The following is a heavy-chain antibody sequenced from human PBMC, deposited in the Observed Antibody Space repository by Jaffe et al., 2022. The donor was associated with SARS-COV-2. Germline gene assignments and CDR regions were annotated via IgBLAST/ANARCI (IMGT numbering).Heavy chain of an antibody. CDR2: IYYSGST. D-gene: IGHD3-16*01. Sequence: QLQLQESGPGLVKPSETLSLTCTVSGDSINSNDYYWGWIRQPPGKGLEWIGGIYYSGSTYYNPSLKSRVTMSVDTSKNQFSLNLSSVTAADTAVYYCTRHSWVVDAPMGYDYIWGSPLGPFDYWGQGTLVTVSS. J-gene: IGHJ4*02. CDR1: GDSINSNDYY. V-gene: IGHV4-39*01. CDR3: TRHSWVVDAPMGYDYIWGSPLGPFDY.